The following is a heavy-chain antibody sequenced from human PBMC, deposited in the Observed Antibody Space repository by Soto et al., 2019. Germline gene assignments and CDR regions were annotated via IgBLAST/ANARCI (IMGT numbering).Heavy chain of an antibody. Sequence: QAQLVQSGAEVKKPESSVKVSCKASGGTFNSYAISWVRQAPGQGLEWMGGIIPIFGTANYAQKFQGRVTISADKSTSTVYMELSSLRSEDTAVYYCARALYSNYNYYYYGMDVWGQGTTVTVSS. J-gene: IGHJ6*02. CDR2: IIPIFGTA. D-gene: IGHD4-4*01. CDR3: ARALYSNYNYYYYGMDV. V-gene: IGHV1-69*06. CDR1: GGTFNSYA.